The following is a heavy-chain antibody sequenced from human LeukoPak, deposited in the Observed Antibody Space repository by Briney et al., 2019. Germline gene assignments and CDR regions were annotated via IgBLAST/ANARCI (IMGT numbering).Heavy chain of an antibody. V-gene: IGHV1-69*04. D-gene: IGHD3-22*01. CDR3: ASPGSYDSSGNGEGY. J-gene: IGHJ4*02. Sequence: ASVKVSCKASGGTFSSYAISWVRQAPGQGLEWMGRIIPILGIANYAQKFQGRVTITADKSTSTAYMELSSMRSEDTAVYYCASPGSYDSSGNGEGYWGQGTLVTVSS. CDR2: IIPILGIA. CDR1: GGTFSSYA.